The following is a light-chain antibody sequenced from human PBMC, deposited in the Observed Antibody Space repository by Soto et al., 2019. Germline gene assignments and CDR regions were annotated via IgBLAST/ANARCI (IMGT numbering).Light chain of an antibody. V-gene: IGKV1-5*01. Sequence: DIQMTQSPSTLSASVGDRVTITCRASQSISSWLAWYQQEPGKAPKLLIYDASSLESGVPSRFSGSGSGTEFTLTISSLQPDDFATYYCQQYNSYSQTFGQGTKVEIK. CDR2: DAS. J-gene: IGKJ1*01. CDR1: QSISSW. CDR3: QQYNSYSQT.